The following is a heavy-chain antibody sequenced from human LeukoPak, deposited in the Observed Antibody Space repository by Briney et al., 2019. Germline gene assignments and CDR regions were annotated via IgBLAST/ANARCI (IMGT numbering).Heavy chain of an antibody. CDR2: ISGSGVTT. D-gene: IGHD3-10*01. Sequence: GGSLRLSCAASGFTFSSYAMTWVRQAPGKGLEWVSAISGSGVTTYFADSVKGRFTISRDNAKNSLYLQMNSLRAEDTAVYYCARSMVRGALDYWGQGTLVTVSS. V-gene: IGHV3-23*01. CDR1: GFTFSSYA. CDR3: ARSMVRGALDY. J-gene: IGHJ4*02.